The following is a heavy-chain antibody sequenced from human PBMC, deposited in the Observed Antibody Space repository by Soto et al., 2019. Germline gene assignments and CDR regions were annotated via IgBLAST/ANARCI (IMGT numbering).Heavy chain of an antibody. J-gene: IGHJ5*02. CDR1: GFTFSNAW. CDR3: RGSYCSGGSCYSGGWFDP. Sequence: GGSLRLSCAASGFTFSNAWMSWVRQAPGKGLEWVGRIKSKTDGGTTDYAAPVKGRFTISRDDSKNTLYLQMNSLKTEDTAVYYCRGSYCSGGSCYSGGWFDPWGQGTLVTVSS. V-gene: IGHV3-15*01. D-gene: IGHD2-15*01. CDR2: IKSKTDGGTT.